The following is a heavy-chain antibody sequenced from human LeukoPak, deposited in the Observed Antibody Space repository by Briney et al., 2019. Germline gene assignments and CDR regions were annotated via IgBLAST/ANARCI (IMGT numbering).Heavy chain of an antibody. CDR1: GGSISSYY. J-gene: IGHJ4*02. CDR3: ARGGENYSDSSGYYSLDH. CDR2: IFYSGST. D-gene: IGHD3-22*01. Sequence: PSETLSLTCTVSGGSISSYYWSWIRQPPGKGLEWIGYIFYSGSTNYNPSLKSRVTISVDTSKNQFSLKLSSVTAADTAVYYCARGGENYSDSSGYYSLDHWGQGTRVTVSS. V-gene: IGHV4-59*12.